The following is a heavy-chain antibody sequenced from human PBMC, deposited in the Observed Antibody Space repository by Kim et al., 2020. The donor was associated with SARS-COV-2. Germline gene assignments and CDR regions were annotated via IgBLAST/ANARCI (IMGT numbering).Heavy chain of an antibody. J-gene: IGHJ4*02. CDR2: ISTTAYYI. CDR3: ARVSNSGDYPYDY. D-gene: IGHD4-17*01. CDR1: GFTFSSYA. V-gene: IGHV3-21*01. Sequence: GGSLRLSCAASGFTFSSYAMNWVRQAPGKGLQWVASISTTAYYIYYEGSVKGRFSISRDNGKNSLYLQMNSLRAEDTAVYYCARVSNSGDYPYDYWSQGTLVTVSS.